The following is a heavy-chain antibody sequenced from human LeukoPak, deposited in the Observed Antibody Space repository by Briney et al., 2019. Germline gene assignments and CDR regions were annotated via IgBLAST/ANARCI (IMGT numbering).Heavy chain of an antibody. CDR2: IGYDGDPT. J-gene: IGHJ5*01. V-gene: IGHV3-43*01. Sequence: GVSLRLSCAASGFTFEFTKHLVRQAPGKGPGWVGLIGYDGDPTFYAESVKGRFTICRDNTKKTLYLQMRSLRPEDTAFYYCAKDGHYCTATSCFSSWLDPWGQGTLVTVSS. CDR3: AKDGHYCTATSCFSSWLDP. CDR1: GFTFEFT. D-gene: IGHD2-15*01.